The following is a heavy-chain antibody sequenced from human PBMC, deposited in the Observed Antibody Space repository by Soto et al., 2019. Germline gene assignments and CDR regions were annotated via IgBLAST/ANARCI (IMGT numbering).Heavy chain of an antibody. J-gene: IGHJ4*02. CDR3: ARSGHISAGVF. Sequence: SSETLSLTCTVSGASMNDYYGSWIRQSPGKGLEHIGYLHYNGFAEYSPSLRSRVSISMDTSKNQFSLKLSSVTAADTAIYYCARSGHISAGVFWGQGILVTVSS. D-gene: IGHD3-10*01. V-gene: IGHV4-59*01. CDR2: LHYNGFA. CDR1: GASMNDYY.